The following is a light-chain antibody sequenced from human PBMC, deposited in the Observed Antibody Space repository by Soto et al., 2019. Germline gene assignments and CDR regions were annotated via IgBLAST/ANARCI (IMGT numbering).Light chain of an antibody. Sequence: IVMTQSPATLSVSPGERATLSCRASRSLSSNLAWYQQKPGQAPRLLISGASTRATGIPARFSGSGSGTEFTLTISSLQSEDFAVYYCQHYNNWPPITFGQGTRLEIK. V-gene: IGKV3-15*01. CDR3: QHYNNWPPIT. CDR1: RSLSSN. J-gene: IGKJ5*01. CDR2: GAS.